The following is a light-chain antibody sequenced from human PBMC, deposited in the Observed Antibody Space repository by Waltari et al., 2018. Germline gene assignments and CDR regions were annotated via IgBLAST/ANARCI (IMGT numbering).Light chain of an antibody. CDR3: QFDGSSPYT. J-gene: IGKJ2*01. CDR1: QSVNSNY. V-gene: IGKV3-20*01. CDR2: AAS. Sequence: EFLLTQSPGTLSSSPGERASLSCRASQSVNSNYLAWYQQKPGQPPRLLIYAASSRATGIPDRFSGSGSGTDFTLTISRLAPEDFAVYYCQFDGSSPYTFGQGTKLEIK.